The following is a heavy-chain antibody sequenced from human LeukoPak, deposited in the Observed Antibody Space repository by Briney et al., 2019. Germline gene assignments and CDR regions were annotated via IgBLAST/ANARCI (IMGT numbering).Heavy chain of an antibody. Sequence: GGSLRLSCAASGFTFSSYAMSWVRQAPGKGLEWVSAISGSGGSTYYADSVKGRFTISRDNSKNTLYLQMNSLRAEDTAVYYCAKDLEVWQYQLPLGAFDIWGQGTMVTVSS. J-gene: IGHJ3*02. D-gene: IGHD2-2*01. CDR2: ISGSGGST. CDR3: AKDLEVWQYQLPLGAFDI. V-gene: IGHV3-23*01. CDR1: GFTFSSYA.